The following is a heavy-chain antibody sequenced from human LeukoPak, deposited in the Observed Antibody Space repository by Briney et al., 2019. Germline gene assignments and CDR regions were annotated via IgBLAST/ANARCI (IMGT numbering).Heavy chain of an antibody. CDR3: ARDHQPHY. D-gene: IGHD2-2*01. J-gene: IGHJ4*02. CDR2: IAYDGSNR. CDR1: GFTVSSYA. Sequence: GRSLRLSCAASGFTVSSYAFQWVRQAPGKGLEWVAVIAYDGSNRYYADSVKGRFTISKDNSKNTLYLQMNSLRVDDTAVYYCARDHQPHYWGQGTLVTVPS. V-gene: IGHV3-30*04.